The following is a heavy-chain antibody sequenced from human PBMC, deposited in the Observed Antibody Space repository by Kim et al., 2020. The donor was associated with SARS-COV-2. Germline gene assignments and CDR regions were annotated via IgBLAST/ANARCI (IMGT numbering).Heavy chain of an antibody. CDR2: INHSGST. V-gene: IGHV4-34*01. J-gene: IGHJ4*02. CDR1: GGSFSGYY. D-gene: IGHD3-10*01. CDR3: ARGDYGSGSHPGGPIRGPFDY. Sequence: SETLSLTCAVYGGSFSGYYWSWIRQPPGKGLEWIGEINHSGSTNYNPSLKSRVTISVDTYKNQFSLKLSSVTAADTAVYYCARGDYGSGSHPGGPIRGPFDYWGQGTLVTVSS.